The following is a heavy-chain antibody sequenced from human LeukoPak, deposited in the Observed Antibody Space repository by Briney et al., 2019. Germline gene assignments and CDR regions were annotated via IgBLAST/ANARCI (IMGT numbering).Heavy chain of an antibody. J-gene: IGHJ4*02. V-gene: IGHV3-23*01. Sequence: GGSLRLSCAASGFTFSSYGMSWVRQAPGKGLEWVSAISGSGGSTYYADSVKGRFTISRDNSKNTLYLQMNSLRAEDTAVYYCAKRVVGATYGYYFDYWGQGTLVTVPS. CDR2: ISGSGGST. D-gene: IGHD1-26*01. CDR3: AKRVVGATYGYYFDY. CDR1: GFTFSSYG.